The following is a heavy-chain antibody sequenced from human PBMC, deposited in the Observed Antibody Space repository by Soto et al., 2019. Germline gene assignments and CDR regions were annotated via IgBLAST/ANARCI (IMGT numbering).Heavy chain of an antibody. CDR2: INHSGST. CDR3: ARALGSGRINYYYGMDV. D-gene: IGHD3-10*02. Sequence: SETLSLTCAVYGGSFSGYYWSWIRQPPGKGLEWIGEINHSGSTNYNPSLKSRVTISVDTSKNQFSLKLSSVTAADTAVYYCARALGSGRINYYYGMDVWGQGATVNRLL. V-gene: IGHV4-34*01. J-gene: IGHJ6*02. CDR1: GGSFSGYY.